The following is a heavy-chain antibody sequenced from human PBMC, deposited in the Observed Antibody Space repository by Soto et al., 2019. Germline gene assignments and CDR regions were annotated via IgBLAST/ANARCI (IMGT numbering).Heavy chain of an antibody. CDR2: VNPSGGRT. CDR3: ARHNGMDV. CDR1: GYTFSRYQ. D-gene: IGHD2-21*01. V-gene: IGHV1-46*01. Sequence: QVQLVQSGAEVKKPGASVKVSCKASGYTFSRYQMHWVRQAPGQGLEWMGIVNPSGGRTSYAQKFLGRVTMTRDTSTSTVYMEVTSLTSEDTAVYYCARHNGMDVWGQGTTVTVSS. J-gene: IGHJ6*02.